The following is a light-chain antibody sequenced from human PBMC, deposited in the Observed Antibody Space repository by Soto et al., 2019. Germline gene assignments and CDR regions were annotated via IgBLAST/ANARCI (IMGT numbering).Light chain of an antibody. Sequence: DVVLTQSPLSSPVTLGQPASISCKSTQSLVHSDGGTYLSWLQQRPGQPPRLLIYRISNRFSGVPDRFSGSGAGTDFTLRMSWVEAEDVGVYYCIQETHFPRTFGQGTRVEIK. CDR1: QSLVHSDGGTY. CDR3: IQETHFPRT. V-gene: IGKV2-24*01. J-gene: IGKJ1*01. CDR2: RIS.